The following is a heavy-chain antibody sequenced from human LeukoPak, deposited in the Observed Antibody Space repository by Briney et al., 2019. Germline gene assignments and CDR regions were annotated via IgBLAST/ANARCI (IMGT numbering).Heavy chain of an antibody. CDR3: AKGGGYYYDSSGYYT. D-gene: IGHD3-22*01. CDR1: GFTFSDYF. Sequence: PGGSLRLSCAASGFTFSDYFMNWVRQAPGKGLEWVSYISSSSSTIYYADSVKGRFTISRDNAKNSLYLQMNSLRAEDTALYYCAKGGGYYYDSSGYYTWGQGTLVTVSS. CDR2: ISSSSSTI. V-gene: IGHV3-48*01. J-gene: IGHJ5*02.